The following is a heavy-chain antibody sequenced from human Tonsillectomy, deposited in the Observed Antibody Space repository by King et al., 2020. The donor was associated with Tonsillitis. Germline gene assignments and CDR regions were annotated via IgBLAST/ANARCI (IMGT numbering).Heavy chain of an antibody. CDR1: GYSFTSYW. V-gene: IGHV5-51*01. Sequence: QLVQSGAEVKKPGESLKISCKGSGYSFTSYWIGWVRQMPGKGLEWMGIIYPGDSDTRYSPSFQGQVTISADKSISTAYLQWSSLKASDTAMYYCARRXXSWXGLSYXYYGMDXWGXGTTVTVS. CDR3: ARRXXSWXGLSYXYYGMDX. J-gene: IGHJ6*02. CDR2: IYPGDSDT. D-gene: IGHD6-13*01.